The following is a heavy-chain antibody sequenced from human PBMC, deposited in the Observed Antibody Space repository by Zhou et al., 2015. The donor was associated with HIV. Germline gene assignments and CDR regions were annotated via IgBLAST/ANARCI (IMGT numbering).Heavy chain of an antibody. V-gene: IGHV1-69*01. Sequence: QVQLVQSGAEVKKPGSSVKVSCKASGGTFSSYAISWVRQAPGQGLEWMGGIIPIFGTANYAQKFQGRVTITADESTSTAYMELSSLRSEDTAVYYCARDHLYSSSSVYRSGGPRFDPWGQGTLVTVSS. D-gene: IGHD6-6*01. CDR1: GGTFSSYA. CDR3: ARDHLYSSSSVYRSGGPRFDP. J-gene: IGHJ5*02. CDR2: IIPIFGTA.